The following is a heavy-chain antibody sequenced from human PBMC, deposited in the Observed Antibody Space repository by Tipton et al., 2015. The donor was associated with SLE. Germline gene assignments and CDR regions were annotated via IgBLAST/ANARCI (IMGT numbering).Heavy chain of an antibody. D-gene: IGHD3-16*01. CDR2: IYHSGIT. CDR1: GYSISSGYY. V-gene: IGHV4-38-2*02. J-gene: IGHJ4*02. Sequence: TLSLTCAVSGYSISSGYYWGWIRQPPGKGLEWIGNIYHSGITYYNPSLKSRVTISLDTSKNRFSLKLTSATAADTAVYYCARDPRLNWDYGTYFDYWGQGTLVTVSS. CDR3: ARDPRLNWDYGTYFDY.